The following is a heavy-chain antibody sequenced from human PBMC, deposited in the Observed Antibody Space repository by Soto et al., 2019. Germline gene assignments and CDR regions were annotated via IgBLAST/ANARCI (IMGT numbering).Heavy chain of an antibody. V-gene: IGHV1-2*02. D-gene: IGHD3-9*01. CDR2: IIPNRGGT. CDR1: GYTFTDYY. J-gene: IGHJ5*02. CDR3: QRGGPPLYDRYSDNYFHDVNCLDP. Sequence: SVKVTGKSAGYTFTDYYIHSVRQAPGQGLEWMGWIIPNRGGTNYAQKFQGQVIMTRDTSITTSYMELFSLKPDDTAMYYCQRGGPPLYDRYSDNYFHDVNCLDPWGQGTLVTVSS.